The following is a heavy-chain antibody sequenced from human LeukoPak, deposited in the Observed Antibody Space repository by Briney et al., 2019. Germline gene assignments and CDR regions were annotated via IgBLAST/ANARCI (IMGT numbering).Heavy chain of an antibody. Sequence: PGGSLRLSCAASGFTFSSYAMSWVRQAPGKGPEWVTGISSGGNYTYYADSLKGRFTISRDNSKNTLHLQMNSVGVEDTAVYCCVFARYYSSDWYGLDYWGQGTQVTVSS. V-gene: IGHV3-23*01. CDR3: VFARYYSSDWYGLDY. CDR1: GFTFSSYA. D-gene: IGHD6-19*01. CDR2: ISSGGNYT. J-gene: IGHJ4*02.